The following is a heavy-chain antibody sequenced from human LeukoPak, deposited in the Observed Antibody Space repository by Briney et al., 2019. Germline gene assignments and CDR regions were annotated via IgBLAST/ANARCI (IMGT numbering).Heavy chain of an antibody. Sequence: GGSLRLSCAASGFTFSNYGMHWVRQAPGKGLEWVAFIRYDGSYKYYTDSVKGRFTISRDNSKNTLYLQMNSLRSEDTAVYYCAKDAAVTGSKIFDYWGQGTLVTVSS. D-gene: IGHD6-19*01. V-gene: IGHV3-30*02. CDR1: GFTFSNYG. CDR3: AKDAAVTGSKIFDY. J-gene: IGHJ4*02. CDR2: IRYDGSYK.